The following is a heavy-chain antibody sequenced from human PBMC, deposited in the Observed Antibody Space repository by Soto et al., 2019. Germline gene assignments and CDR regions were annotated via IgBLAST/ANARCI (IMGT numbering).Heavy chain of an antibody. CDR1: GYTFTSYG. Sequence: ASVKVSCKASGYTFTSYGISWVRQAPGQGLEWMGWISAYNGNTNYAQKLQGRVTMTTDTSTSTAYMELRSLRSDDTAVYYCARGAIKDYDFWSGLGSYYYYYMDVWGKGTTVTVSS. J-gene: IGHJ6*03. V-gene: IGHV1-18*01. D-gene: IGHD3-3*01. CDR3: ARGAIKDYDFWSGLGSYYYYYMDV. CDR2: ISAYNGNT.